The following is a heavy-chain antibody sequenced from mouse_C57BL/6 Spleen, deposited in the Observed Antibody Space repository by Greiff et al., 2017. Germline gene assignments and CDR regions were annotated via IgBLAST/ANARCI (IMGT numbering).Heavy chain of an antibody. V-gene: IGHV1-69*01. J-gene: IGHJ4*01. CDR1: GYTFTSYW. CDR2: IDPSDSYT. CDR3: ARGPTDAMDY. D-gene: IGHD1-1*01. Sequence: QVQLQQSGAELVMPGASVKLSCKASGYTFTSYWMHWVKQRPGQGLEWIGEIDPSDSYTNYNQKFKGKSTLTVDQSSSTAYMQLSSLTSEDSAVYYCARGPTDAMDYWGQGASVTVSS.